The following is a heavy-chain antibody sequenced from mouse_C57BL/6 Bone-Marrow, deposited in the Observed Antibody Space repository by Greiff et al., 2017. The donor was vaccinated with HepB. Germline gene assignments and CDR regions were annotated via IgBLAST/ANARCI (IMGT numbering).Heavy chain of an antibody. D-gene: IGHD1-2*01. J-gene: IGHJ2*01. CDR2: IYPANGST. CDR3: ARISPAFDS. V-gene: IGHV14-3*02. CDR1: GFNIKDTY. Sequence: VQLKQSGAELVKPGASVKLSCTASGFNIKDTYMHWVKQRPEQGLEWIGRIYPANGSTKYDPKFQGMATITADTSSNIAYLHLSSLTSEDTAVYYCARISPAFDSWGQGTPLTVSS.